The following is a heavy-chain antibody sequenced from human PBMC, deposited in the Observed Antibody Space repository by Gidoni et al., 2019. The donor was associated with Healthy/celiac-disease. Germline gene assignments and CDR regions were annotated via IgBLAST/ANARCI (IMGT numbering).Heavy chain of an antibody. Sequence: EVQLVGSGGGVVQPGGSLRLSCAAPGFTFSSYWMHWVRQAPGKGLVWVSRINSDGSSTSYADSVKGLFTISRDNAKNTLYLQMNSLRAEDTAVYYCARVTGYSSGWYDYWGQGTLVTVSS. D-gene: IGHD6-19*01. CDR2: INSDGSST. CDR1: GFTFSSYW. J-gene: IGHJ4*02. V-gene: IGHV3-74*01. CDR3: ARVTGYSSGWYDY.